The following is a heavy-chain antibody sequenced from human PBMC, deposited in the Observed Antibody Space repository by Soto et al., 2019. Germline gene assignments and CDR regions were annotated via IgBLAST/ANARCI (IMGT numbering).Heavy chain of an antibody. Sequence: GGALRLSSAASGVTVSSNYMSWVRQAPGKGLEWVSVIYSGGSTYYADSVKGRFTISRDNSKNTLYLQMNSLRAEDTAVYYCARDPWFGNYGMDVWGQGTTVTVYS. CDR3: ARDPWFGNYGMDV. J-gene: IGHJ6*02. D-gene: IGHD3-10*01. CDR1: GVTVSSNY. V-gene: IGHV3-53*01. CDR2: IYSGGST.